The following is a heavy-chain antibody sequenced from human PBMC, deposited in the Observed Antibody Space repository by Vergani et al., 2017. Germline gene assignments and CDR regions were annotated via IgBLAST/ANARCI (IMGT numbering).Heavy chain of an antibody. Sequence: QVQLVQSGAEVKKPGASVKVSCKVSGYTLTELSMHWVRQAPGKGREWMGGFDPEDGETIYAQKFQGRVTITEDTYTDTAYMELSSLRSEDTAVYYCATRGPYGDYAYWGQGTLVTVSS. D-gene: IGHD4-17*01. CDR2: FDPEDGET. J-gene: IGHJ4*02. CDR3: ATRGPYGDYAY. V-gene: IGHV1-24*01. CDR1: GYTLTELS.